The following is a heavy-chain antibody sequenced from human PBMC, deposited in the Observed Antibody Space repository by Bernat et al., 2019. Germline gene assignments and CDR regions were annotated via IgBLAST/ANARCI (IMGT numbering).Heavy chain of an antibody. J-gene: IGHJ3*02. CDR1: GFTVSSNY. CDR2: IYSGGST. Sequence: EVQLVESGGGLIQPGGSLRLSCAASGFTVSSNYMSWVRQAPGKGLEWVSVIYSGGSTYYADAVKRRLTISRDNSKNTLYLQMNSLRAEDTAVYYCARDSLDAFDIWGQGTMVTVSS. CDR3: ARDSLDAFDI. V-gene: IGHV3-53*01.